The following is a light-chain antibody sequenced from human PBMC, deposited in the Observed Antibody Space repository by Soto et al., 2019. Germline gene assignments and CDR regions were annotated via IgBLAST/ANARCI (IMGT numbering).Light chain of an antibody. V-gene: IGKV3-15*01. J-gene: IGKJ1*01. CDR3: QQYNNWPPWT. Sequence: EIVITQSPATLSVSPWERATLSCRASQSVSSNLAWYQQKPGQAPRLLIYGASTRATGIPARFSGSGSGTEFTLTISSLQSEDFAVYYCQQYNNWPPWTFGQGTKV. CDR1: QSVSSN. CDR2: GAS.